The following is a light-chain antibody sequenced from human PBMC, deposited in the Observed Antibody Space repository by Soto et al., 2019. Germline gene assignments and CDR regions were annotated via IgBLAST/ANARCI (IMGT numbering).Light chain of an antibody. Sequence: QPVLTQPASVSGSPGQSITISCTGTSSDVGSYNLVSWYQEHPDKAPKLMIYEGSKRPSGVSNRFSGSKSGNTASLTISGLQADDEADYYCCSYAGINTFVVFGGGTKVTVL. V-gene: IGLV2-23*03. CDR1: SSDVGSYNL. CDR3: CSYAGINTFVV. CDR2: EGS. J-gene: IGLJ2*01.